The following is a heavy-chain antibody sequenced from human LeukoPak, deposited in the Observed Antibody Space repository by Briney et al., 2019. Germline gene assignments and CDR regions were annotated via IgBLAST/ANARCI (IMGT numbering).Heavy chain of an antibody. CDR3: TRQAAAGTAPSDYGMDV. V-gene: IGHV4-59*08. D-gene: IGHD6-13*01. Sequence: SETLSLTCTVSGGSISSYYWSWIRQPPGKGLEWIGYIYYSGSTNYNPSLKSRVTISVDTSKNQFSLKLSSVTAADTAVYYCTRQAAAGTAPSDYGMDVWGQGTTVTVSS. J-gene: IGHJ6*02. CDR2: IYYSGST. CDR1: GGSISSYY.